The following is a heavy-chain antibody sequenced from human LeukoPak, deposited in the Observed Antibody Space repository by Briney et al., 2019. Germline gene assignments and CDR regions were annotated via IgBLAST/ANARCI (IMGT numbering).Heavy chain of an antibody. Sequence: ASVKVSCKVSGYTLTELSMHWVRQAPGKGLEWMGGFDPEDGETIYAQKFQGRVTMTEDTSTDTAYMELSSLRSEDTAVYYCATDPLNWNYKPRPAHWGQGTLVTVSS. CDR2: FDPEDGET. V-gene: IGHV1-24*01. J-gene: IGHJ4*02. D-gene: IGHD1-7*01. CDR1: GYTLTELS. CDR3: ATDPLNWNYKPRPAH.